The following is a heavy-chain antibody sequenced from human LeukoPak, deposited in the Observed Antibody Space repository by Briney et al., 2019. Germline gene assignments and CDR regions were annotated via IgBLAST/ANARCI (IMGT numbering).Heavy chain of an antibody. V-gene: IGHV3-53*01. Sequence: GGSLRLSCAASGFTVSSNYMSWVRQAPGKGLEWVSVIYSGGSTYYADSVKGRFTISRDNSKNTLYLQMNSLRAEDTAVYYCARDPVGGSYYGGHSDYWGQGTLVTVSS. D-gene: IGHD1-26*01. J-gene: IGHJ4*02. CDR1: GFTVSSNY. CDR2: IYSGGST. CDR3: ARDPVGGSYYGGHSDY.